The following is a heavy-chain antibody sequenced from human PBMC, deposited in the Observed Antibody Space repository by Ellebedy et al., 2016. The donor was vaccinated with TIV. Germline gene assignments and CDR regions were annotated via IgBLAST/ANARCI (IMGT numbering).Heavy chain of an antibody. CDR3: ATGRYCSATGCHFDY. Sequence: SVKVSCKVSGYTLTELAVHWVRQAPGKGPEWMGGFDPEDGETVYAQTFQGRVTMTADTSTDTAYMDVSSLTSEDTAVYYCATGRYCSATGCHFDYWGQGILVTVSS. V-gene: IGHV1-24*01. J-gene: IGHJ4*02. CDR2: FDPEDGET. CDR1: GYTLTELA. D-gene: IGHD2-2*01.